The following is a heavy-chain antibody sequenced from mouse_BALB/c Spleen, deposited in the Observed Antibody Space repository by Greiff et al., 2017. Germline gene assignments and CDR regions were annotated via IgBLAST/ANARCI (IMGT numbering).Heavy chain of an antibody. Sequence: EVMLVESGGGLVQPGESLKLSCESNEYEFPSHDMSWVRKTPGKRLELVAAINSDGGSTYYPDTMERRFIISRDNTKKTLYLQMSSLRSEDTALYYCARHDYRYAPYYFDYWGLGTTLTVSS. CDR1: EYEFPSHD. CDR3: ARHDYRYAPYYFDY. V-gene: IGHV5-2*01. D-gene: IGHD2-14*01. J-gene: IGHJ2*01. CDR2: INSDGGST.